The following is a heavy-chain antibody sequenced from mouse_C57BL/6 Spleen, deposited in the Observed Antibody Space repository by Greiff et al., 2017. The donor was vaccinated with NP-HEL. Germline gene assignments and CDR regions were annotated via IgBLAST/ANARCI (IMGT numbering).Heavy chain of an antibody. Sequence: QVQLQQPGAELVMPGASVKLSCKASGYTFTSYWMHWVKQRPGQGLEWIGEIDPSDSYTNYNQKFKGKSTLTVDKSSSTAYMQLSSLTSEDSAVYYCARRGIIYYGHWYFDVWGTGTTVTVSS. CDR1: GYTFTSYW. V-gene: IGHV1-69*01. J-gene: IGHJ1*03. D-gene: IGHD2-1*01. CDR3: ARRGIIYYGHWYFDV. CDR2: IDPSDSYT.